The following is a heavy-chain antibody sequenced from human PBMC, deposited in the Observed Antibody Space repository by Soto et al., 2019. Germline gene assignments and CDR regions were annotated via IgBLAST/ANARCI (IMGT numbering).Heavy chain of an antibody. CDR1: GGTFSSYA. D-gene: IGHD2-2*01. Sequence: QVQLVQSGAEVKKPGSSVKVSCKASGGTFSSYAISWVRQAPGQGLEWMGGIIPIFGTANYAQKFQGRVTITADESTSTAYMELSSLRSEDTAXXYCXVGGIVVVPAAISYWGQGTLVTVSS. CDR3: XVGGIVVVPAAISY. V-gene: IGHV1-69*01. CDR2: IIPIFGTA. J-gene: IGHJ4*02.